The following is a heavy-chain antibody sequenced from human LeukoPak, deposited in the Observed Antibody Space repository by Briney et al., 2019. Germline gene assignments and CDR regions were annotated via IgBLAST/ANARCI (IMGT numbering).Heavy chain of an antibody. D-gene: IGHD5-24*01. J-gene: IGHJ3*02. CDR1: GFTFSSYG. V-gene: IGHV3-30*18. CDR3: AKDDGDGYNYDPFDI. CDR2: ISSDGSNE. Sequence: GKSLRLSCEASGFTFSSYGMHWVRQAPGKGLEWVAVISSDGSNEDYADPVKGRFTISRDNSKNTLYLQMNSLRAEDTAVYYCAKDDGDGYNYDPFDIWGQGTMVTVSS.